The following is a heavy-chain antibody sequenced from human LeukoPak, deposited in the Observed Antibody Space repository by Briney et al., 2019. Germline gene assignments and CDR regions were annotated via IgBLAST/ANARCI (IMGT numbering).Heavy chain of an antibody. D-gene: IGHD1-26*01. V-gene: IGHV1-18*01. CDR3: ARYIVGAHHFDY. Sequence: ASVKVSCKASGYTFTSYGISWVRQAPGQGLEWMGRISAYNGNTNYAQKLQGRVTMTTDTSTSTAYMELRSLRSDDTAVYYCARYIVGAHHFDYWGQGTLVTVSS. CDR2: ISAYNGNT. CDR1: GYTFTSYG. J-gene: IGHJ4*02.